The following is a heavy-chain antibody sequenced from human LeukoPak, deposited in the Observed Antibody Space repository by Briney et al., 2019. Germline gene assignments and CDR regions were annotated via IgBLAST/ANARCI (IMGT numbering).Heavy chain of an antibody. D-gene: IGHD3-10*01. CDR3: ARGFGYVDY. CDR1: GFTFSTYG. V-gene: IGHV3-30*02. CDR2: IRFDGSNK. J-gene: IGHJ4*02. Sequence: GGSLRLSCAASGFTFSTYGMHWVRQAPGKGLEWVAFIRFDGSNKYYADSMKGRFTISRDNSKNTLYLQMNSLRAEDTALYYCARGFGYVDYWGQGTLVTVSS.